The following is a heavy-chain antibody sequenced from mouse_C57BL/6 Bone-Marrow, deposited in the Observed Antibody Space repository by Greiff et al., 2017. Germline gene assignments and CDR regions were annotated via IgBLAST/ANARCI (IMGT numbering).Heavy chain of an antibody. CDR3: ARGSNYPYYAMDY. V-gene: IGHV1-61*01. J-gene: IGHJ4*01. Sequence: VQLQQPGAELVKPGASVKMSCKASGYTFTSYWMDWVKQRPGQGLEWIGNIYPSDSETNYNQKFKDKATLTVDKSSSTAYMQLSSLTSENSSVYYCARGSNYPYYAMDYWGQGTSVTVSS. CDR2: IYPSDSET. CDR1: GYTFTSYW. D-gene: IGHD2-5*01.